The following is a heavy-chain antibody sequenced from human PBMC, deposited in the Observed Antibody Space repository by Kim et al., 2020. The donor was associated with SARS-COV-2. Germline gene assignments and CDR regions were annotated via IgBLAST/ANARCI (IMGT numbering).Heavy chain of an antibody. CDR3: ARGSLYSNYVGYFDY. D-gene: IGHD4-4*01. V-gene: IGHV3-48*02. Sequence: GGSLRLSCAASGFTFSSYSMNWVRQAPGKGLEWVSYISSSSSTIYYADSVKGRFTISRDNAKNSLYLQMNSLRDEDTAVYYCARGSLYSNYVGYFDYWGQGTLVTVSS. J-gene: IGHJ4*02. CDR2: ISSSSSTI. CDR1: GFTFSSYS.